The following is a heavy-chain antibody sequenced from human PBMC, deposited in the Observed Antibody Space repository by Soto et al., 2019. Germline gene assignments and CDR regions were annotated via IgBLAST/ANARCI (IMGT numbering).Heavy chain of an antibody. CDR3: ARVPTPTYGDSDKNNWFDP. J-gene: IGHJ5*02. CDR1: GGSISSYY. V-gene: IGHV4-59*01. D-gene: IGHD4-17*01. Sequence: PSETLSLTCTVSGGSISSYYWSWIRQPPGKGLEWIGYIYYSGSTNYNPSLKSRVTMTTDTSTSTAYMELRSLRSDDTAVYYCARVPTPTYGDSDKNNWFDPWGQGTLVTVSS. CDR2: IYYSGST.